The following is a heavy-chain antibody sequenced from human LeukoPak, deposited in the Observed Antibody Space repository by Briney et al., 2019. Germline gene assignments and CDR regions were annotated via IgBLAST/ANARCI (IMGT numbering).Heavy chain of an antibody. CDR3: ARVLGNYVAFDY. V-gene: IGHV1-46*01. Sequence: ASVKVSCKASGYTFTSYYMHWVRQAPGQGLEWMGIINPSGGSTSYAQKFQGRVTMTRDMSTSTVYMELSSLRSEDTAVYYCARVLGNYVAFDYWGQGTLVTVSS. D-gene: IGHD1-7*01. CDR2: INPSGGST. CDR1: GYTFTSYY. J-gene: IGHJ4*02.